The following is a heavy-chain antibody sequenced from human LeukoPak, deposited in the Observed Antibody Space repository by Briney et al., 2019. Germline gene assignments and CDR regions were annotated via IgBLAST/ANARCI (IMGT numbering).Heavy chain of an antibody. Sequence: PSETLSLTCTVSGSSISSSSYYWGWIRQPPGKGLEWIGSIYYSGSTYYNPSLKSRVTISVDTSKNQFSLKLSSVTAADTAVYYCARHVSGYGGLSDAFDIWGQGTMVTVSS. D-gene: IGHD4-23*01. J-gene: IGHJ3*02. CDR3: ARHVSGYGGLSDAFDI. V-gene: IGHV4-39*01. CDR1: GSSISSSSYY. CDR2: IYYSGST.